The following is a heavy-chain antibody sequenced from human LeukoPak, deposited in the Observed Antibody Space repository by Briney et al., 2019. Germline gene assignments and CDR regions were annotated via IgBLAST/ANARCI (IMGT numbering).Heavy chain of an antibody. D-gene: IGHD1-26*01. CDR3: ARDGGSGTT. Sequence: SETLSLTCTVSGGSISSYYWSWVRQPPGKGLEWIGYIYYSGSTNYNPSLKSRVTISVDTSKNQFSMKLSSVTAADTAVYYCARDGGSGTTWGQGTLVTVSS. V-gene: IGHV4-59*01. CDR1: GGSISSYY. CDR2: IYYSGST. J-gene: IGHJ4*02.